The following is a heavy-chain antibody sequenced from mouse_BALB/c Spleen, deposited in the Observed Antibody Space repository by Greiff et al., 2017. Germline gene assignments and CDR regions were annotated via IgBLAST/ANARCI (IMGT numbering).Heavy chain of an antibody. Sequence: EVKLVESGGGLVQPGGSLRLSCATSGFTFTDYYMSWVRQPPGKALEWLGFIRNKANGYTTEYSASVKGRFTISRDNSQSILYLQMNTLRAEDSATYYCARDCTTVGAYWGQGTLVTVSA. J-gene: IGHJ3*01. CDR1: GFTFTDYY. CDR3: ARDCTTVGAY. D-gene: IGHD1-1*01. V-gene: IGHV7-3*02. CDR2: IRNKANGYTT.